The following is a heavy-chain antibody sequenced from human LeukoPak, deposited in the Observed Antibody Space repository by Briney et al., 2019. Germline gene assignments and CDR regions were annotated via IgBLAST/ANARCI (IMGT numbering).Heavy chain of an antibody. CDR2: IYYSGST. Sequence: SETLSLTCTVSGGSVSSDGYYWGWIRQPPGKGLEWIGSIYYSGSTYYNPSLKSRVTISVDTSKNQFSLKLSSVTAADTAVYYCAVNGYDYDFDYWGQGTLVTVSS. D-gene: IGHD5-12*01. J-gene: IGHJ4*02. V-gene: IGHV4-39*01. CDR3: AVNGYDYDFDY. CDR1: GGSVSSDGYY.